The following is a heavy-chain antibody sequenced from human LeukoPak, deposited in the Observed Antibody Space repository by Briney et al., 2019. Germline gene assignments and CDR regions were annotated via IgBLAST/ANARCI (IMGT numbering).Heavy chain of an antibody. D-gene: IGHD5-18*01. V-gene: IGHV1-2*02. J-gene: IGHJ4*02. Sequence: ASVKVSCKASGYTFTSYYMHWVRQAPGQGLEWMGWINPNSGGTNYAQKFQGRVTMTRDTAISTDYMELSRLRSDDTAVYYCVRDPGSGYSFLYYFDYWGQGTLVTVSS. CDR2: INPNSGGT. CDR1: GYTFTSYY. CDR3: VRDPGSGYSFLYYFDY.